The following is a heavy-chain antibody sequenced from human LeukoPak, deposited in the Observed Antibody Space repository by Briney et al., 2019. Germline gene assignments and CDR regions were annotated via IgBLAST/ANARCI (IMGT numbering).Heavy chain of an antibody. CDR2: SHYSGST. CDR3: ARVAAPTYYFYYYMDV. V-gene: IGHV4-39*07. CDR1: GGSISGYNYY. D-gene: IGHD4-11*01. Sequence: SETLSLTCTVSGGSISGYNYYWGWIRQPPGKGLEWIGSSHYSGSTSYTPSLKSRVTISVDTSMNQFSLKLTSVTAADPAVYYCARVAAPTYYFYYYMDVWGKGTTVTVSS. J-gene: IGHJ6*03.